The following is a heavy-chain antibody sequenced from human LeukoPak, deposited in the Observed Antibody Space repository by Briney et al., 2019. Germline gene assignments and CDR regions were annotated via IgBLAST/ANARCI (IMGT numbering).Heavy chain of an antibody. D-gene: IGHD3-10*01. CDR1: GFTFNYYA. CDR3: AKDPGHSHVTIGVGFDY. Sequence: HPGGSLRLSCAASGFTFNYYAMHWVRQAPGKGLEWVALIRNDGSNKYYTESVKGRFTVTRDNSKNTLYLQMNSLRAEDTAVYYCAKDPGHSHVTIGVGFDYWGQGTLVTVSS. CDR2: IRNDGSNK. J-gene: IGHJ4*02. V-gene: IGHV3-30*02.